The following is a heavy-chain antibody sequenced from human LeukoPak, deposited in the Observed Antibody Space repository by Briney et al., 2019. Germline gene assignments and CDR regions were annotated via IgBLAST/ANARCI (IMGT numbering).Heavy chain of an antibody. V-gene: IGHV3-64*01. D-gene: IGHD6-13*01. CDR3: ARGTAASYYYYYMDV. CDR2: ISSNGGST. J-gene: IGHJ6*03. CDR1: GFTFSSYA. Sequence: GGSLRLSRAASGFTFSSYAMHWVRQAPGKGLEYVSAISSNGGSTYYANSVKGRFTISRDNSKNTLYLQMGSLRAEDMAVYYCARGTAASYYYYYMDVWGKGTTVTVSS.